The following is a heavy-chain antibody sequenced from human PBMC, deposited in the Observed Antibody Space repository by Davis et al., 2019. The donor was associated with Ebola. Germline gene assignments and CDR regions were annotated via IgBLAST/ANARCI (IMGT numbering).Heavy chain of an antibody. Sequence: EICYTSSDTFISNEVNWLRQAAGQGVDWMGRMNPSRGNTEYADKFQGRVTMTKDTSMTTAYMELSSLTSEDTAVYYCARALNYFDSSGYYYFDYWGQGTLVTVSS. CDR1: DTFISNE. J-gene: IGHJ4*02. D-gene: IGHD3-22*01. CDR2: MNPSRGNT. CDR3: ARALNYFDSSGYYYFDY. V-gene: IGHV1-8*01.